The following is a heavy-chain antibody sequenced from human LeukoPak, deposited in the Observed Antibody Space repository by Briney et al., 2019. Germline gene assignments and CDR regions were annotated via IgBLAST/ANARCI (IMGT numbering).Heavy chain of an antibody. V-gene: IGHV4-34*01. D-gene: IGHD6-13*01. CDR2: INHSGST. J-gene: IGHJ5*02. CDR3: ARGKYSSSGALDP. Sequence: PSETLSLTCAVYGGSFSGYYWSWIRQRPGKGLEWIGEINHSGSTNYNPSLKSRVTISVDTSKNQFSLKLSSVTAADTAVYYCARGKYSSSGALDPWGQGTLVTVSS. CDR1: GGSFSGYY.